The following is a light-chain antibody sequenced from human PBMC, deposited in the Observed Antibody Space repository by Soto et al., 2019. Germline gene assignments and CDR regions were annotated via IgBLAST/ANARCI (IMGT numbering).Light chain of an antibody. V-gene: IGKV1-39*01. CDR3: QQSYNTPLT. CDR1: QSISNY. Sequence: DIQMTQSPASLSASVGDRVTVTCRAGQSISNYLNWYQQKPGKAPKLLIYAASVLQSGVPSRFSGSGSGTGFTLSINSLQAEDFAIYYGQQSYNTPLTFGGGTKVEMK. J-gene: IGKJ4*01. CDR2: AAS.